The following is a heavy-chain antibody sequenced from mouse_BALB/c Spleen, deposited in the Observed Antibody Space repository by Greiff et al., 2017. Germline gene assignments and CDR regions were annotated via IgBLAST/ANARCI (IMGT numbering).Heavy chain of an antibody. D-gene: IGHD2-2*01. Sequence: VQLQQSGPELEKPGASVKISCKASGYSFTGYNMNWVKQSNGKSLEWIGEINPSNGGTNFNEKFKSKATLTVDKSSSTAYMQLSSLTSEDSAVYYCTREGLRYYFDYWGQGTTLTVSS. V-gene: IGHV1-39*01. J-gene: IGHJ2*01. CDR3: TREGLRYYFDY. CDR2: INPSNGGT. CDR1: GYSFTGYN.